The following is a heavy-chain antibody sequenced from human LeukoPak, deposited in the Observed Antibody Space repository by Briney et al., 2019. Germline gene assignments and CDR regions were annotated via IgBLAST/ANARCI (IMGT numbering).Heavy chain of an antibody. V-gene: IGHV1-69*04. D-gene: IGHD2-2*01. CDR1: GGTFSSYA. Sequence: SVKVSCKASGGTFSSYAISWVRQAPGQGLEWMGRIIPILGIANYAQKFQGRVTITADKSTSTAYMELSSLRSEDTAVYYCARPMNDLSSTSCTNGGFDYWGQGTLVTVSS. CDR2: IIPILGIA. J-gene: IGHJ4*02. CDR3: ARPMNDLSSTSCTNGGFDY.